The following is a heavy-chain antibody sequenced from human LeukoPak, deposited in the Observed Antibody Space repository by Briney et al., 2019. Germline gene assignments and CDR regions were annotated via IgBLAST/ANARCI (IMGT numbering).Heavy chain of an antibody. CDR3: ARVGAVVVPAAIPGDY. V-gene: IGHV3-53*01. CDR1: GFTVSSNY. CDR2: IYSGGST. J-gene: IGHJ4*02. Sequence: GGSLRLSCAASGFTVSSNYTSWVRQAPGKGLEWVSVIYSGGSTYYADSVKGRFTISRDNSKNTLYLQMNSLRAEDTAVYYCARVGAVVVPAAIPGDYWGQGTLVTVSS. D-gene: IGHD2-2*02.